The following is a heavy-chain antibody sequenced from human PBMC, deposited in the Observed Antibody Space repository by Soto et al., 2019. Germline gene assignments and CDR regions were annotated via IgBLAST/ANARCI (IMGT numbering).Heavy chain of an antibody. CDR3: ARESRFLEWYFWFDP. CDR1: GGSISSGDYY. J-gene: IGHJ5*02. V-gene: IGHV4-30-4*01. Sequence: PSETLSLTCTVSGGSISSGDYYWSWIRQPPGKGLEWIGYIYYSGSTYYNPSLKSRVTISVDTSKNQFSLKLSSVTAADTAVYYCARESRFLEWYFWFDPWGQGTLVTVSS. D-gene: IGHD3-3*01. CDR2: IYYSGST.